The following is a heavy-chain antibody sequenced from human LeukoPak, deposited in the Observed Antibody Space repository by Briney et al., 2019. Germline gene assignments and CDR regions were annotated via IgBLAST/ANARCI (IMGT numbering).Heavy chain of an antibody. CDR2: INPSGGST. CDR1: GYTFPSYF. CDR3: ARDYFDN. J-gene: IGHJ4*02. V-gene: IGHV1-46*01. Sequence: ASVKVSCKASGYTFPSYFMHWVRQAPGQGLEWIGIINPSGGSTNYAQNFQGRVTMTRDTSTSTVYMELSSLRSEDTAVYYCARDYFDNWGQGTLVTVSS.